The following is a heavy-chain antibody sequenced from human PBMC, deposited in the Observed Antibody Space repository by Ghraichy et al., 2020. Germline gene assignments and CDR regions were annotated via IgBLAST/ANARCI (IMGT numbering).Heavy chain of an antibody. J-gene: IGHJ6*02. CDR1: GFTLSDYP. D-gene: IGHD4-23*01. CDR3: ARGSTVVRFFYYDGMDV. Sequence: GALNISCVGSGFTLSDYPMNWVRQSPGKGLEWVAYITGSSRTRSYADSVKGRFTISRDNAQNSLYLQMNSLRDEDTALYFCARGSTVVRFFYYDGMDVWGQGTTVTVSS. V-gene: IGHV3-48*02. CDR2: ITGSSRTR.